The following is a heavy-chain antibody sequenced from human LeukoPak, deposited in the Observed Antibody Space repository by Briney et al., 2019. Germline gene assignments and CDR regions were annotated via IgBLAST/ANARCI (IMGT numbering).Heavy chain of an antibody. CDR1: GFMIDDYG. J-gene: IGHJ4*02. CDR2: INWNGGST. CDR3: ANYYDSSGYLSTPLY. Sequence: GGSLRLSCAASGFMIDDYGMTWVRQAPGKGLEWVATINWNGGSTGYADSVKGRFIISRDNAKNSLYLQMNSLRAEDTAVYYCANYYDSSGYLSTPLYWGQGTLVTVSS. V-gene: IGHV3-20*04. D-gene: IGHD3-22*01.